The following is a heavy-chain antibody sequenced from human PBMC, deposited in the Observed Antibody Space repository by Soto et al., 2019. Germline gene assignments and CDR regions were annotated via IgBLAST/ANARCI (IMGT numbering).Heavy chain of an antibody. CDR2: ISWNSGSI. CDR3: AKDVHRLAAAGTWFDY. J-gene: IGHJ4*02. D-gene: IGHD6-13*01. CDR1: GFTFDDYA. Sequence: GGSLRLSCAASGFTFDDYAMHWVRQAPGKGLEWVSGISWNSGSIGYADSVKGRFTISRDNAKNSLYLQMNSLRAEDTALYYCAKDVHRLAAAGTWFDYWGQGTLVTVSS. V-gene: IGHV3-9*01.